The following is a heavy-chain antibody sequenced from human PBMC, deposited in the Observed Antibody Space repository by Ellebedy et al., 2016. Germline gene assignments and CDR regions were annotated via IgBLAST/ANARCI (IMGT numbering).Heavy chain of an antibody. D-gene: IGHD3-10*01. J-gene: IGHJ3*02. CDR1: GFIFSTYS. CDR2: ISSSRSSF. CDR3: ARVMVRGVWDVSAFDI. Sequence: GESLKISXAASGFIFSTYSMNWVRQAPGKGLEWVSYISSSRSSFFYADSVKGRFTISRDNARNSMSLQMNSLRVEDTAVYYCARVMVRGVWDVSAFDIWGQGTMVTVSS. V-gene: IGHV3-48*01.